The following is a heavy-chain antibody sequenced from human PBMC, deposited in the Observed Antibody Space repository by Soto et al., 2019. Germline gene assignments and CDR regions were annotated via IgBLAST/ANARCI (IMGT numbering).Heavy chain of an antibody. CDR1: GFTFSSSA. J-gene: IGHJ5*02. CDR3: ARDIRSASGVGSYGWFDP. V-gene: IGHV3-23*01. D-gene: IGHD1-26*01. CDR2: ISGSGTNT. Sequence: WSLSLSWAASGFTFSSSAMGWVLHPPGKGLEWVSSISGSGTNTYYPDSVRGRFTVSRDNSKNTLYLQMNSLSAEDTALYYCARDIRSASGVGSYGWFDPWGQGTLVTVSS.